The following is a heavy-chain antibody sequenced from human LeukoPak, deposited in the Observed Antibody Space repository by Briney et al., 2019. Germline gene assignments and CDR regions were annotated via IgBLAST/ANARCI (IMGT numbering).Heavy chain of an antibody. CDR1: GGSFSGYY. J-gene: IGHJ4*02. D-gene: IGHD4-17*01. Sequence: SETLSLTCAVYGGSFSGYYWSWIRQPPGKGLEWIGEINHSGSTNYNLSLKSRVTISVDTSKNQFSLKLSSVTAADTAVYYCAREGPYGDYLDYWGQGTLVTVSS. CDR2: INHSGST. CDR3: AREGPYGDYLDY. V-gene: IGHV4-34*01.